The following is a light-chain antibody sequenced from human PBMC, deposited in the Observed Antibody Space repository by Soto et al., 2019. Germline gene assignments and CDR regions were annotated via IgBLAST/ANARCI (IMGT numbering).Light chain of an antibody. CDR2: DVN. CDR3: SSYTSSSTLV. CDR1: SSDVGANDH. Sequence: QSALTQPASVSGSPGQSITISCTGTSSDVGANDHVSWYQQHPGKVPKVMVYDVNNRPSGVSNRFSGSKSGNTASLTISGLQAEDEADYYCSSYTSSSTLVFGGGTKLTVL. V-gene: IGLV2-14*01. J-gene: IGLJ2*01.